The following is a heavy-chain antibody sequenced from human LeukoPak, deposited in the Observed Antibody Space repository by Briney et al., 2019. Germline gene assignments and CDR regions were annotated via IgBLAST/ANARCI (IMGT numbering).Heavy chain of an antibody. D-gene: IGHD3-9*01. CDR3: ARYVGYDILTGYSDAFDI. V-gene: IGHV3-21*01. CDR2: ISSSSSYI. Sequence: GGSLRLSCAASGFTFSSYSMNWVRQAPGKGLEWVSPISSSSSYIYYADSVKGRFTISRDNAKNSLYLQMNSLRAEDTAVYYCARYVGYDILTGYSDAFDIWGQGTMVTVSS. CDR1: GFTFSSYS. J-gene: IGHJ3*02.